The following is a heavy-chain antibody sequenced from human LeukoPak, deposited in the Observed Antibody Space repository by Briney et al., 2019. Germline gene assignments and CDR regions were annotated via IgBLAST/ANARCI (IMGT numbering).Heavy chain of an antibody. CDR1: GFTFSSYS. J-gene: IGHJ6*03. CDR2: ISSSSSTI. V-gene: IGHV3-48*04. D-gene: IGHD2-2*01. CDR3: AGAHPAYYYYMDV. Sequence: GGSLRLSCAASGFTFSSYSMNWVHQAPGKGLEWVSYISSSSSTIYYADSVKGRFTISRDNAKNSLYLQMNSLRAEDTAVYYCAGAHPAYYYYMDVWGKGTTVTVSS.